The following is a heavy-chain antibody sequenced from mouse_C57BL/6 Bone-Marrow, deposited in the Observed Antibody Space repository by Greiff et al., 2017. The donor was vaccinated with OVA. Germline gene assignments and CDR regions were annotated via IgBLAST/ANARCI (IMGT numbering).Heavy chain of an antibody. D-gene: IGHD2-2*01. CDR1: GFTFTDYY. CDR2: IRNKANGYTT. V-gene: IGHV7-3*01. Sequence: EVKLVESGGGLVQPGGSLSLSCAASGFTFTDYYMSWVRQPPGKALEWLGFIRNKANGYTTEYSASVKGRFTISRDNSQSILYLQMNALRAEDSATYYCASSYGYDGYYYARDYWGQGTSVTVSS. CDR3: ASSYGYDGYYYARDY. J-gene: IGHJ4*01.